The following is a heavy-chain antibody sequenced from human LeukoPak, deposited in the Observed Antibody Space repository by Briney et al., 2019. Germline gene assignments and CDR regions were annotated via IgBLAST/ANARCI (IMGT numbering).Heavy chain of an antibody. CDR2: ISYDGSNK. V-gene: IGHV3-30*03. Sequence: GGSLRLSCAASGFTFSSYGMHWVRQAPGKGLEWVAVISYDGSNKYYADSVKGRFTISRDNSKNTLYLQMNSLRAEDTAVYYCARGGYSSGWYLSYWGQGTLVTVSS. CDR1: GFTFSSYG. D-gene: IGHD6-19*01. J-gene: IGHJ4*02. CDR3: ARGGYSSGWYLSY.